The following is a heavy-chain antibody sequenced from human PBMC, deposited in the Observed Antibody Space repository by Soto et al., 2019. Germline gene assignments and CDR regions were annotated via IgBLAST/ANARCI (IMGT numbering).Heavy chain of an antibody. CDR3: ARDHHRYSGYDDVDY. D-gene: IGHD5-12*01. CDR2: ISSSSSYT. J-gene: IGHJ4*02. CDR1: GFTFSDYD. V-gene: IGHV3-11*05. Sequence: QVQLVESGGGLVKPGGSLRLSCAASGFTFSDYDMSWLRQAPGKGLEWVSFISSSSSYTNYADSVKGRFTISIDNAKNSLYLQMNRLRAEDTAVYYCARDHHRYSGYDDVDYWGQGTLVTVSS.